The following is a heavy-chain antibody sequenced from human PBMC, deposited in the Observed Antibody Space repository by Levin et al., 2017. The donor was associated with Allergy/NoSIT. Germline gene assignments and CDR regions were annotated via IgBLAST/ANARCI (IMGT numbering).Heavy chain of an antibody. CDR2: ITSYNGNT. Sequence: ASVKVSCKASGYTFTNYGLTWVRQAPGQGLEWMGWITSYNGNTYYAQKFQGRVTMTTDTSTSTAYMELRSLRSDDTAVYYCAREVGGYSGYDFPYYYGMDVWGQGTTVTVSS. CDR3: AREVGGYSGYDFPYYYGMDV. CDR1: GYTFTNYG. D-gene: IGHD5-12*01. V-gene: IGHV1-18*01. J-gene: IGHJ6*02.